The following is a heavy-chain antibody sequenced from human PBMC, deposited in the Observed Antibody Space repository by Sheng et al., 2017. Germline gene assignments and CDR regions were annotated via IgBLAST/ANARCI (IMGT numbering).Heavy chain of an antibody. D-gene: IGHD3-22*01. CDR1: GYAFTDFY. CDR3: ATYSDSGYSAPPFDY. CDR2: VNPDTGGT. J-gene: IGHJ4*02. Sequence: QVQLVQSGAEVGKPGASVKVSCEASGYAFTDFYIHWVQQAPGQGLEWMGWVNPDTGGTKFARRFQGRVSMTTDASVGTAFMELSWLTSDDTAVYYCATYSDSGYSAPPFDYWGQGTLVTVSS. V-gene: IGHV1-2*02.